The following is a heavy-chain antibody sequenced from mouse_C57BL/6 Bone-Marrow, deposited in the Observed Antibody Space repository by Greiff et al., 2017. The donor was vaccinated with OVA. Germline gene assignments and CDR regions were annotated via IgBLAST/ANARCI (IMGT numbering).Heavy chain of an antibody. CDR3: ARYPYYYGSSPYWYFDV. CDR1: GYSITSDY. Sequence: DVQLQESGPGLAKPSQTLSLTCSVTGYSITSDYWNWIRKFPGNKLEYMGYISYSGSTYYNPSLKSRISITRDTSKNQYYLQLTSVPTEDTATYYCARYPYYYGSSPYWYFDVWGTGTTVTVSS. J-gene: IGHJ1*03. D-gene: IGHD1-1*01. V-gene: IGHV3-8*01. CDR2: ISYSGST.